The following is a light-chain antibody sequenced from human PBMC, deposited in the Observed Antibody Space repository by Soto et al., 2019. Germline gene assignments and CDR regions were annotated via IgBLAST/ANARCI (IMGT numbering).Light chain of an antibody. J-gene: IGKJ1*01. CDR1: QTVSSNF. V-gene: IGKV3-20*01. Sequence: EMVLTQSPDTLSVSPGERATLSCMASQTVSSNFLAWYQQRPGQAPRLLIYGASSRAAGIPDRFSGSGSGTDFTLTISRLEPEDLAVYYCQQYGSSPETFGQGTKVDNK. CDR2: GAS. CDR3: QQYGSSPET.